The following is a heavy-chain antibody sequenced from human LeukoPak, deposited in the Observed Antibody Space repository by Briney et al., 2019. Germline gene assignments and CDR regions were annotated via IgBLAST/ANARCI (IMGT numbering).Heavy chain of an antibody. Sequence: GGSLRLSCAASGFTFSSYGMHWVRQAPGKGLEWVAVISYDGSNKYYADSVKGRFTISRDNSKNTLYLQMNSLRAEDMAVYYCAKDHEATVTTYWFNPWGQGTLVTVSS. D-gene: IGHD4-17*01. V-gene: IGHV3-30*18. J-gene: IGHJ5*02. CDR2: ISYDGSNK. CDR3: AKDHEATVTTYWFNP. CDR1: GFTFSSYG.